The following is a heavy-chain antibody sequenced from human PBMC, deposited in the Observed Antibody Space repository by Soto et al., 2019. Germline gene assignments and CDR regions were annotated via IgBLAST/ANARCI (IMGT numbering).Heavy chain of an antibody. CDR2: IYYSGST. D-gene: IGHD3-16*01. V-gene: IGHV4-39*07. CDR3: ARIRAGDDY. J-gene: IGHJ4*02. CDR1: GGSISSSSYY. Sequence: PETLSLTCTVSGGSISSSSYYWGWIRQPPGKGLEWIGSIYYSGSTYYNPSLKSRVTISVDTSKNQFSLKLSSVTAADTAVYYCARIRAGDDYWGQGTLVTVSS.